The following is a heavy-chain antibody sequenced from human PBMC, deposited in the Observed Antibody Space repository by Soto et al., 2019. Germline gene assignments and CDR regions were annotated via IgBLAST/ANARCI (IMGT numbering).Heavy chain of an antibody. CDR1: GGTFSSYT. D-gene: IGHD1-26*01. CDR3: EARLWSRSSSWFDT. Sequence: ASVKVSCKASGGTFSSYTISWVRQAPGQGLEWMGRIIPILGIANYAQKFQGRVTITADKSTSTAYMELSSLRSEDTAVYYCEARLWSRSSSWFDTWGQETLVNVSS. V-gene: IGHV1-69*02. J-gene: IGHJ5*02. CDR2: IIPILGIA.